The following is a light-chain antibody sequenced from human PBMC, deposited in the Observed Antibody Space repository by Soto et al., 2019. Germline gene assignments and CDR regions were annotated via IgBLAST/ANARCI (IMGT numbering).Light chain of an antibody. CDR1: QDISNY. CDR3: QQSYSTPET. CDR2: AAS. Sequence: DIPMTQSPSSLSASVGDRVTITCQASQDISNYLNWYQQKPGKAPKLLIYAASSLQSGVPSRFSGSGSGTDFTLTISSLQPEDFATYYCQQSYSTPETFGQGTKLEIK. V-gene: IGKV1-39*01. J-gene: IGKJ2*01.